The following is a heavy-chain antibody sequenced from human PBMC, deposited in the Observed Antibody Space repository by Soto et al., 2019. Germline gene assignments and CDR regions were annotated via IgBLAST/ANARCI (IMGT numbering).Heavy chain of an antibody. CDR3: ARDIHGHSSSWPGRGWFDP. J-gene: IGHJ5*02. V-gene: IGHV1-18*04. D-gene: IGHD6-13*01. CDR2: INPHGGST. CDR1: KDTLPHYY. Sequence: GAPVKVSRKAPKDTLPHYYINWGRQAPRQGPEWMGVINPHGGSTAYAQKLQGRVTMTTDTSTSTAYMELRSLRSDDTAVYYCARDIHGHSSSWPGRGWFDPWGQGTLVTVSS.